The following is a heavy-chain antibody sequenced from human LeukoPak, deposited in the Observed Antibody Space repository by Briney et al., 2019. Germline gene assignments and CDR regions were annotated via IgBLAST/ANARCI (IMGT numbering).Heavy chain of an antibody. V-gene: IGHV4-59*01. J-gene: IGHJ6*02. CDR3: PRAPGQWLGTGMDV. Sequence: PSETLSLTCTVSGGSISSDYWNWIRQPPGKALEWIGYIYYSGNTNYNPSLESRVTISVDPSKTQFSLTLTSVTAADTAVYYCPRAPGQWLGTGMDVWGQGTTVTVSS. CDR1: GGSISSDY. CDR2: IYYSGNT. D-gene: IGHD6-19*01.